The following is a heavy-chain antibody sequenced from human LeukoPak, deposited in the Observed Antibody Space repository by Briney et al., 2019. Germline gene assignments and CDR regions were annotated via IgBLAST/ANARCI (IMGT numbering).Heavy chain of an antibody. Sequence: RPGGSLRLSCAASGFTFDDYGMSWVRQAPGEGLEWVSGINWNGGSTGYADSVKGRFTISRDNAKSSLYLQMNSLRAEDTALYHCARGRGDILTGYYFDYWGQGTLVTVSS. CDR1: GFTFDDYG. J-gene: IGHJ4*02. V-gene: IGHV3-20*01. CDR3: ARGRGDILTGYYFDY. CDR2: INWNGGST. D-gene: IGHD3-9*01.